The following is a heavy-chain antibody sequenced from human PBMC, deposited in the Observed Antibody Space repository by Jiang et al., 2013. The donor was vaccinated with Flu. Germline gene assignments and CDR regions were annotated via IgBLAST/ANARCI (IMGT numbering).Heavy chain of an antibody. CDR1: GYTFTYYG. CDR3: ARDGRGAPVVEETDPFDY. V-gene: IGHV1-18*01. Sequence: GAEVKKPGASVTLSCKASGYTFTYYGVSWLRLAPGQGLEWLAWISPGSGHRKFAQKFQERVSLTTDTSTGTVHMELRGLQTDDTALYYCARDGRGAPVVEETDPFDYWGQGSLVTVSS. CDR2: ISPGSGHR. J-gene: IGHJ4*02. D-gene: IGHD4/OR15-4a*01.